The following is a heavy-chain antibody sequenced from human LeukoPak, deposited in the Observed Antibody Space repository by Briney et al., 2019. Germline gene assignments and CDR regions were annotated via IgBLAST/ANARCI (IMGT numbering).Heavy chain of an antibody. D-gene: IGHD1-26*01. CDR1: GYTFTGYY. CDR3: AREPRVGATAFDI. Sequence: ASVKVSCKAYGYTFTGYYMHWVRQAPGQGLEWMGWINPNSGGTNYAQKFQGRVTMTRDTSISTAYMELSRLRSDDTAVYYCAREPRVGATAFDIWGQGTMVTVSS. J-gene: IGHJ3*02. V-gene: IGHV1-2*02. CDR2: INPNSGGT.